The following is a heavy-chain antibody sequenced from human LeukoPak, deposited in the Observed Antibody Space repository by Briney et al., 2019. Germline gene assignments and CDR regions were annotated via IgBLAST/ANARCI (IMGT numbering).Heavy chain of an antibody. D-gene: IGHD6-19*01. CDR1: GYTFTGYY. Sequence: ASVKVSCKASGYTFTGYYLHWVRQAPGQGLEWMGWTNPNSGATNYAQKFQGRVTMTSDTSISTAYTELSRLRSDDTAVYYCASAPTHSGWYDYWGQGTLVTVSS. CDR3: ASAPTHSGWYDY. J-gene: IGHJ4*02. V-gene: IGHV1-2*02. CDR2: TNPNSGAT.